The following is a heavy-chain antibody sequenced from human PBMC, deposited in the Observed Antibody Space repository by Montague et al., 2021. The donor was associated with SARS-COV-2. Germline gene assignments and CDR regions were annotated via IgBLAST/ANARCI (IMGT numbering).Heavy chain of an antibody. J-gene: IGHJ3*02. CDR1: GGSISNGGYY. D-gene: IGHD2-15*01. Sequence: SETLSLTCTVSGGSISNGGYYCSWSRQHPGKGLEWIGYKYYSGSTYYNPSPTSRVTMSLDTSKNQFSLKLSSVTDADTAVYYCARGDGVVVAAPYIWGQGTMLTVSS. CDR2: KYYSGST. CDR3: ARGDGVVVAAPYI. V-gene: IGHV4-31*03.